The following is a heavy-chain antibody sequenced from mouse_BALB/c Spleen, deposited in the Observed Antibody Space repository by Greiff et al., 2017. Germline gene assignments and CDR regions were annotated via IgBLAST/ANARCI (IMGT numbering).Heavy chain of an antibody. CDR2: SRNKANDYTT. CDR3: ARDLRSYHGAWFAY. Sequence: EVMLVESGGGLVQPGGSLRLSCATSGFTFSDFYMEWVRQPPGKRLEWIAASRNKANDYTTEYSASVKGRFIVSRDTSQSILYLQMNALRAEDTAIYYCARDLRSYHGAWFAYWGQGTLVTVSA. CDR1: GFTFSDFY. J-gene: IGHJ3*01. D-gene: IGHD2-12*01. V-gene: IGHV7-1*02.